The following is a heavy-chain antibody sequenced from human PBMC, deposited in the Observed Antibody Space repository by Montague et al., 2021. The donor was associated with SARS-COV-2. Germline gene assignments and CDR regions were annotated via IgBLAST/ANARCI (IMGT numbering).Heavy chain of an antibody. CDR1: GGSISSYY. CDR3: ARKKKGVWVGEFLFDF. D-gene: IGHD3-10*01. J-gene: IGHJ4*02. Sequence: SETLSLTYTVSGGSISSYYWSWIRQPPGKGLEWIGYIYYSGSTNYNPPLKSRVTISVGTSKNQFSLKLSSVTAADTAVYYCARKKKGVWVGEFLFDFWGQGTLVTVSS. CDR2: IYYSGST. V-gene: IGHV4-59*08.